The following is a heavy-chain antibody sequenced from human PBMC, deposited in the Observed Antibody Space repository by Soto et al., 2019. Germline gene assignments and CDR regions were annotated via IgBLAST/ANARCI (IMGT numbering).Heavy chain of an antibody. CDR1: GYTFTSYA. V-gene: IGHV1-3*01. D-gene: IGHD2-2*01. Sequence: EASVKVSCKASGYTFTSYAMHWVRQAPGQRLEWMGWINAGNGNTKYSQKFQGRVTITRETSASTAYMELSSLRSEDRAVYYCARDTLRYCSSTSCYRSGMDVWGQGTTVTVSS. CDR2: INAGNGNT. CDR3: ARDTLRYCSSTSCYRSGMDV. J-gene: IGHJ6*02.